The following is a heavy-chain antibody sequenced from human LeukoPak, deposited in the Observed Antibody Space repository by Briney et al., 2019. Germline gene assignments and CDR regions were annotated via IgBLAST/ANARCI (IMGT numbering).Heavy chain of an antibody. CDR2: INHSGST. CDR3: ALHYYDSSGYYYYMDV. J-gene: IGHJ6*03. Sequence: SETLSLTCTVYGGSFSGYYWSWIRQPPGKGLEWIGEINHSGSTNYNPSLKSRVTISVDTSKNQFSLKLSSVTAADTAVYYCALHYYDSSGYYYYMDVWGKGTTVTVSS. D-gene: IGHD3-22*01. CDR1: GGSFSGYY. V-gene: IGHV4-34*01.